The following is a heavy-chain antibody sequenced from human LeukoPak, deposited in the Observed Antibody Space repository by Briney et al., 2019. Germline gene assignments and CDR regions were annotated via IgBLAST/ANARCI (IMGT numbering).Heavy chain of an antibody. D-gene: IGHD5-24*01. V-gene: IGHV3-30*18. CDR3: AKQGEEMATIMD. Sequence: PGRSLRLSCAASGFTFSYYGMHWVRQAPGKGLEWVALISYDGSKEFYADSVKGRFTISRDNSKNTLYLQMNSLRVEDTTLYYCAKQGEEMATIMDWGQGTLVTVSS. CDR2: ISYDGSKE. J-gene: IGHJ4*02. CDR1: GFTFSYYG.